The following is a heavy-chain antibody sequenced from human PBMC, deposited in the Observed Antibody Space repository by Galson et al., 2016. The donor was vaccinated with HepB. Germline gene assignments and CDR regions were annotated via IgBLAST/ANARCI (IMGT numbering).Heavy chain of an antibody. J-gene: IGHJ6*02. CDR2: IYDGGST. CDR1: GFTVTSNY. D-gene: IGHD1-1*01. Sequence: SLRLSCAASGFTVTSNYMSWVRQAPGKGLEWVSIIYDGGSTYYADSVKGRFTISRDNSKNTLYLQMNSLRAEDTAVYYCARDRLEPYAMDVWGQGTTVTVSS. CDR3: ARDRLEPYAMDV. V-gene: IGHV3-66*01.